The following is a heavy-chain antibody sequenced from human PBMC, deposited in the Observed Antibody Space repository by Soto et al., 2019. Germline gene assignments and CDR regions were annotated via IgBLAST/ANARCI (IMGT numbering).Heavy chain of an antibody. CDR2: IYYSGST. CDR1: GGSISSYY. Sequence: PSETLSLTCTVSGGSISSYYWSWIRQPPGKGLEWIGSIYYSGSTYYNPSLKSRVTISVDTSKNQFSLKLSSVTAADTAVYYCARIPATPPYYYYMDVWGKGTTVTVSS. J-gene: IGHJ6*03. CDR3: ARIPATPPYYYYMDV. V-gene: IGHV4-39*01. D-gene: IGHD2-2*01.